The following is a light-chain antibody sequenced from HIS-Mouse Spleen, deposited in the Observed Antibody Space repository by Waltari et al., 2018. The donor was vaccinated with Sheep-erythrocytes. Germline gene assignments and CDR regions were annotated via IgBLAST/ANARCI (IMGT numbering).Light chain of an antibody. CDR1: SSDVGGYTY. J-gene: IGLJ1*01. V-gene: IGLV2-11*01. CDR2: DVS. CDR3: CSYAGSYNHV. Sequence: QSALTQPRSVSGSPGQSVTISGTATSSDVGGYTYVSWYQQHPGKAPKLMIYDVSKRPSGVPDRFSGSKSGNTASLTISGLQAEDEADYYCCSYAGSYNHVFATGTKVTVL.